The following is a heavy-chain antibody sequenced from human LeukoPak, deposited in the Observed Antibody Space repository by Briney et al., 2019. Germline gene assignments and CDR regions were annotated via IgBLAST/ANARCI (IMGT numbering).Heavy chain of an antibody. Sequence: PSETLSLTCTVSGGSISSDYWSWIRQPAGKGLECIGRIYTSGSTNYNPSLKSRVTMSVDTSKNQFSLKLGSVTAADTAVYYCARHPSSGYYLIDYWGQGTPVTVSS. J-gene: IGHJ4*02. CDR2: IYTSGST. CDR3: ARHPSSGYYLIDY. D-gene: IGHD3-22*01. CDR1: GGSISSDY. V-gene: IGHV4-4*07.